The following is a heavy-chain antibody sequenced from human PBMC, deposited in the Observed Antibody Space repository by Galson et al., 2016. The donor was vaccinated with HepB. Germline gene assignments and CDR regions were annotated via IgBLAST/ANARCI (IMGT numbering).Heavy chain of an antibody. D-gene: IGHD6-13*01. V-gene: IGHV3-66*01. CDR2: VYSGGTT. J-gene: IGHJ6*02. CDR3: ARDVGQQLVDYSYDLDV. Sequence: SLRLSCAASGFSVSSNYMSWVRQAPGKGLEWVSVVYSGGTTDYADSVKGRFTISRDTSSNTLYLQMNSLRAEDTAVYYCARDVGQQLVDYSYDLDVRGQGTTVTVSS. CDR1: GFSVSSNY.